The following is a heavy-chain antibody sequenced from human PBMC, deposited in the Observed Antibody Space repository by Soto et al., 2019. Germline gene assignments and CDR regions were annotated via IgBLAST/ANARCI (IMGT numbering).Heavy chain of an antibody. Sequence: SVKVSCKASGGTFSSYAISWVRQAPGQGLEWMGGIIPIFGTANYAQKFQGRVTMTADTSTSTVYMELSSLRSEDTAVYYCARDGGEVDYYYYGMDVWGQGTTVTVSS. V-gene: IGHV1-69*06. CDR2: IIPIFGTA. J-gene: IGHJ6*02. D-gene: IGHD3-16*01. CDR1: GGTFSSYA. CDR3: ARDGGEVDYYYYGMDV.